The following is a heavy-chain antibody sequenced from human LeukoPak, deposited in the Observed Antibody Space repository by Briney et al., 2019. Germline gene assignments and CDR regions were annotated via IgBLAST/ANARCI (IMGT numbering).Heavy chain of an antibody. CDR3: AKDLDWELPIFDY. J-gene: IGHJ4*02. CDR2: ISGSGGST. Sequence: GGSLRLSCAASGFTFSSYAMSWVRQAPGKGLEWVSAISGSGGSTYYADSVQGRFTIYRDNSKNTLDLQMNSLRDEDTAVYFCAKDLDWELPIFDYWGQGTLVTVSS. D-gene: IGHD1-26*01. V-gene: IGHV3-23*01. CDR1: GFTFSSYA.